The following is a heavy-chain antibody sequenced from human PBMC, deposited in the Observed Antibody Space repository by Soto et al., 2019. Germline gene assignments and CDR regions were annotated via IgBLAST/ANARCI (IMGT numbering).Heavy chain of an antibody. D-gene: IGHD3-10*01. CDR2: IVVGVGKT. CDR1: GFTFSDSA. Sequence: ASVKVSCKASGFTFSDSAVQWVRQARGQRLEWLGWIVVGVGKTNYAQKFQERVTITRDMATSTTYMELSSLRSEDTAVYYCAAASIGGSIAKYYSYGLDVWGQGTEVTVSS. J-gene: IGHJ6*02. CDR3: AAASIGGSIAKYYSYGLDV. V-gene: IGHV1-58*01.